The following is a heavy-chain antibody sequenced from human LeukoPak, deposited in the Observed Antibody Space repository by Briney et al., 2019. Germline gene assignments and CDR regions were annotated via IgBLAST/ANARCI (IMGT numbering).Heavy chain of an antibody. D-gene: IGHD3-22*01. CDR3: TTEDSSGFAPGAY. J-gene: IGHJ4*02. CDR1: VFSFSNAW. V-gene: IGHV3-15*01. Sequence: PGGSLRRSCAASVFSFSNAWMSWVRQAPGKGLEWVGRIKSKTDGGTTDYAAPVKGRFTISRDDSKNTLYLQMNSLKTEDTAVYYWTTEDSSGFAPGAYWGQGTLVTVSS. CDR2: IKSKTDGGTT.